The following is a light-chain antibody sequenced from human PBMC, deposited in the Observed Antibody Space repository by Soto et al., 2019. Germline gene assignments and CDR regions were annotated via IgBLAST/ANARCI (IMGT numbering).Light chain of an antibody. Sequence: QSALTQPASVSGSPGQSITISCTGTSSDVGGYNYVSWYQQHPGKAPKLIIFEVSNWPSGASNRFSGSKSGNTASLTISGLQAEDEADYYCTSYTVTSSTYVFGTGTTVTVL. V-gene: IGLV2-14*01. CDR2: EVS. J-gene: IGLJ1*01. CDR1: SSDVGGYNY. CDR3: TSYTVTSSTYV.